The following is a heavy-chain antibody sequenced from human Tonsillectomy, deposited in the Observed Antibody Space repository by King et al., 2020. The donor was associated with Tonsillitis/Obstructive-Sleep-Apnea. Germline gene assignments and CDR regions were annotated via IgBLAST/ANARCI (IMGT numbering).Heavy chain of an antibody. CDR1: GVSVSAGSYY. CDR2: MYSSGST. J-gene: IGHJ4*02. CDR3: ARIPPVGSAWLPERDY. Sequence: QLQESGPGLVKPSETLSLTCIVSGVSVSAGSYYWSWMRQSPGKGLEWIGHMYSSGSTNYNPSLQSRVTISVAISTTQGSLKLSSVTAADTAVYYCARIPPVGSAWLPERDYWGQGTLVTVSS. V-gene: IGHV4-61*01. D-gene: IGHD3-22*01.